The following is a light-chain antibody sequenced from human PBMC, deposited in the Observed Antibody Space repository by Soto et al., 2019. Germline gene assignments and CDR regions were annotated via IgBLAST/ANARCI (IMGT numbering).Light chain of an antibody. CDR1: SSDVGSYNL. V-gene: IGLV2-23*01. J-gene: IGLJ2*01. CDR2: EGS. CDR3: CSYAGSSTLVV. Sequence: QSALTQPASVSGSPGQSITIPCTGTSSDVGSYNLVSWYQQHPGKAPKLMIYEGSKRPSGVSNRFSGSKSGNTASLTISGLQNEDEADYYCCSYAGSSTLVVFGGGTKLTVL.